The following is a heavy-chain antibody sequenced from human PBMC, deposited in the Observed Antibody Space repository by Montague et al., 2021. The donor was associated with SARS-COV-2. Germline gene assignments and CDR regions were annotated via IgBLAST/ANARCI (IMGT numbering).Heavy chain of an antibody. D-gene: IGHD3-22*01. CDR3: ARHGYYETYDAFDI. J-gene: IGHJ3*02. CDR1: GGSISSFY. V-gene: IGHV4-59*08. Sequence: SETLSLTCTVSGGSISSFYWSWFRQPPGKGLEWIGYISDSGSTNYNPSLTSRVTMSVDTSKNQFSLKVSSVTAADTAVYYCARHGYYETYDAFDIWGQGTMVTVSS. CDR2: ISDSGST.